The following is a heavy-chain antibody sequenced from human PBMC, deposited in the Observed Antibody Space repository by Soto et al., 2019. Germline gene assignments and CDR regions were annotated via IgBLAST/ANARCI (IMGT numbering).Heavy chain of an antibody. D-gene: IGHD5-18*01. CDR1: GYTFTHYY. Sequence: ASVKVSCKASGYTFTHYYIHWVRQAPGQGLEWMGIINPNGGITTYAQKFRAGFSMTRDTSTSTVYLELSSLRSEDSAVYYCATSVNSAMAFDSGGQGALVTSPQ. CDR3: ATSVNSAMAFDS. J-gene: IGHJ4*02. V-gene: IGHV1-46*01. CDR2: INPNGGIT.